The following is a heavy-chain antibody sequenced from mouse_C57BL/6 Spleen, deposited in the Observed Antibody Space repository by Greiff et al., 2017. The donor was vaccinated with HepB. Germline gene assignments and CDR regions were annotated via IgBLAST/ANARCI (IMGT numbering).Heavy chain of an antibody. J-gene: IGHJ3*01. D-gene: IGHD2-5*01. CDR1: GYAFSSSW. V-gene: IGHV1-82*01. CDR2: IYPGDGDT. Sequence: QVQLKQSGPELVKPGASVKISCKASGYAFSSSWMNWVKQRPGKGLEWIGRIYPGDGDTNYNGKFKGKATLTADKSSSTAYMQLSSLTSEDSAVYFCARPPAYYSNYGFAYWGQGTLVTVSA. CDR3: ARPPAYYSNYGFAY.